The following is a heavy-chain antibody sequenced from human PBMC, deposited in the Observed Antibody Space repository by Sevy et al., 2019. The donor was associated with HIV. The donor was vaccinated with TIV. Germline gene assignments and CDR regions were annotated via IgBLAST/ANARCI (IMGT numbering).Heavy chain of an antibody. CDR2: IYPGDSDT. J-gene: IGHJ5*02. V-gene: IGHV5-51*01. CDR3: EIQPTYSGGKDSANWFDP. Sequence: GESLKISCKGSGYSFTSYWIGWVRQMPGKGLEWMGIIYPGDSDTRHSPSFQGQVTISADKSISTAYLQWSSLKASDTAMNYWEIQPTYSGGKDSANWFDPWGQGTLVTVSS. D-gene: IGHD2-15*01. CDR1: GYSFTSYW.